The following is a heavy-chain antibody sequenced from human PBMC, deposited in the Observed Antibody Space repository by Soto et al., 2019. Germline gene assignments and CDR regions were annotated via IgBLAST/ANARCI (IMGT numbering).Heavy chain of an antibody. Sequence: QLQLQESGSGLVKPSQTLSLTCAVSGGSISSGGYSWSWIRQPPGKGLEWIGYMYHSGSTYYNPSRKRRVTISVDRSKKKFSLKLSSVTAADTAVYYCARGMTTVTTLDYWGQGTLVTVSP. D-gene: IGHD4-4*01. CDR2: MYHSGST. V-gene: IGHV4-30-2*01. CDR3: ARGMTTVTTLDY. CDR1: GGSISSGGYS. J-gene: IGHJ4*02.